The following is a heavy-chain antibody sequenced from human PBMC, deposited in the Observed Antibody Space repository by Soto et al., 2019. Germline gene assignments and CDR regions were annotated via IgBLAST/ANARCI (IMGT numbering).Heavy chain of an antibody. CDR2: ISGSGGST. Sequence: GGSLRLSCAASGFTFSSYAMSWVRQAPGKGLEWVSAISGSGGSTYYADSVKGRFTISRDNSKNTLYLQMNSLRAEDTAVYYCAKEKRITMIVVVIPPMDVWGQGTTVTVSS. CDR1: GFTFSSYA. V-gene: IGHV3-23*01. CDR3: AKEKRITMIVVVIPPMDV. J-gene: IGHJ6*02. D-gene: IGHD3-22*01.